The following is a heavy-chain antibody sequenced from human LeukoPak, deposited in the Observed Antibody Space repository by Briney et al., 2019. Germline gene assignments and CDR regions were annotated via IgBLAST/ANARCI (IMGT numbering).Heavy chain of an antibody. CDR2: ISGSGGST. Sequence: PGGSLRLSCAASGFTFSSYAMSWVRQAPGKELEWVSAISGSGGSTYYADSVKGRFTISRDNSKNTLYLQMNSLRAEDTAVYYCAKGEAFSSDCSGGSCYAPGGYWGQGTLVTVSS. J-gene: IGHJ4*02. V-gene: IGHV3-23*01. D-gene: IGHD2-15*01. CDR3: AKGEAFSSDCSGGSCYAPGGY. CDR1: GFTFSSYA.